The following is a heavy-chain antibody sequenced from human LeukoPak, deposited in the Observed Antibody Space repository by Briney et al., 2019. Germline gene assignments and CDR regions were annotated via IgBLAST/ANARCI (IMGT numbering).Heavy chain of an antibody. J-gene: IGHJ4*02. V-gene: IGHV3-21*06. CDR2: MSTSSTYI. CDR3: VRDFAFGFCNTTTCRYPFDS. D-gene: IGHD3-16*01. CDR1: GFNFRGYN. Sequence: PGGSLRLSCAASGFNFRGYNMNWVRQAPGKGLELVSSMSTSSTYIYYADSIKGRFTISRDDARSLLYLQMDSLRAEDTAVYYCVRDFAFGFCNTTTCRYPFDSWGQGTLVTVSS.